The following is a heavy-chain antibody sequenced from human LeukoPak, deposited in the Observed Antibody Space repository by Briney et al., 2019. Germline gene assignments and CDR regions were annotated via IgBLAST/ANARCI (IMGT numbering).Heavy chain of an antibody. CDR3: AKGRQVVTPGEY. CDR2: IRYDGSNK. D-gene: IGHD4-23*01. J-gene: IGHJ4*02. V-gene: IGHV3-30*02. Sequence: GGSLRLSCAASGFTFSSYGVHCVRQAPGKGLEWGAFIRYDGSNKYYTDSVKGRFTISRDNSKNTLYVKMNSLRAEDTAVYYCAKGRQVVTPGEYWGQGAILTVSS. CDR1: GFTFSSYG.